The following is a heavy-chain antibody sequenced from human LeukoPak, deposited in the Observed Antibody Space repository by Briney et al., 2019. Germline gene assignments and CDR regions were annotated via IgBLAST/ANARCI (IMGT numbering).Heavy chain of an antibody. Sequence: GRSLRLSCAASGFTFSSYAMHWVRQAPGKGLEWVAVISYDGSNKYYADSVKGRFTISRDNSKNTLYLQMNSLRAEDTAVYYCASINTYYDFWSGYSIFQPDWYFDLWGRGTLVTVSS. V-gene: IGHV3-30-3*01. CDR2: ISYDGSNK. J-gene: IGHJ2*01. CDR1: GFTFSSYA. CDR3: ASINTYYDFWSGYSIFQPDWYFDL. D-gene: IGHD3-3*01.